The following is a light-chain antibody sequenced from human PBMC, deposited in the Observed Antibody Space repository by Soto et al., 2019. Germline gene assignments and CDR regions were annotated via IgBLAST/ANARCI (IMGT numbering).Light chain of an antibody. J-gene: IGLJ1*01. Sequence: QPALAQPTSVSGSPGQSITISCTGNHNDIGTYDYVSWYQQHPGRAPRLLIHGVTTRPSGISGRFSASKSGLTASLTISGLQPEEEADYYCSSFTANRIYVFGPGTKV. V-gene: IGLV2-14*03. CDR3: SSFTANRIYV. CDR2: GVT. CDR1: HNDIGTYDY.